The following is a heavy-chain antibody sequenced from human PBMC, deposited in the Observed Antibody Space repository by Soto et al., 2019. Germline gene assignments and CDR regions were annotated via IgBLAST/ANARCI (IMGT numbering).Heavy chain of an antibody. D-gene: IGHD6-19*01. CDR3: AREQWLVRGVCDY. CDR1: GGSISGYY. J-gene: IGHJ4*02. V-gene: IGHV4-59*01. CDR2: IYDTGST. Sequence: QVQLQESGPGLVKPSETLSLTCSVAGGSISGYYWSWIRQPPGKGLEWIGYIYDTGSTKDNPSLKSRVTISIDTSKNQFSLRLSSVTAADTAVYYCAREQWLVRGVCDYWGQGTLVTVSS.